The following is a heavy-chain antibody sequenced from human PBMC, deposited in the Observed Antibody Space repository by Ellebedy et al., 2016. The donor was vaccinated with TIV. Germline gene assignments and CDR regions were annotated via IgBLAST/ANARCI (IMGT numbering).Heavy chain of an antibody. Sequence: PGGSLRLSCAASGFTFSRYAMTWVRQAPGKGLEWVSGIVGSGGGIFYADPVKGRFTISRDNSKNSLYLQMNSLRAEDTAVYKCAKSYSKPPNFYYHHALDVWGQGTTVTVSS. D-gene: IGHD4-11*01. CDR1: GFTFSRYA. V-gene: IGHV3-23*01. CDR3: AKSYSKPPNFYYHHALDV. J-gene: IGHJ6*02. CDR2: IVGSGGGI.